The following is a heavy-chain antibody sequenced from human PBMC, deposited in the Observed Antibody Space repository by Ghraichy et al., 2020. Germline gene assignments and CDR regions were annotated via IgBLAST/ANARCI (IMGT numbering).Heavy chain of an antibody. Sequence: ASVKVSCKASGYTFTGYYIHWVRQAPGQGLEWMGRINPNSGGTNYAQKFQGRVTLTRDTSITTAYMELSRLRSDDTAVYYCARDTLYHWSVEVYYYYYYMDVWGTGTTVTVSS. V-gene: IGHV1-2*06. J-gene: IGHJ6*03. CDR2: INPNSGGT. D-gene: IGHD1-20*01. CDR1: GYTFTGYY. CDR3: ARDTLYHWSVEVYYYYYYMDV.